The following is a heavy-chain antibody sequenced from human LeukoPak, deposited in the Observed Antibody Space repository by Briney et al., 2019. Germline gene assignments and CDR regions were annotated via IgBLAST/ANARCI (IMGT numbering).Heavy chain of an antibody. CDR2: INPSGGST. CDR3: ARDFYGSGSYYPYFDY. V-gene: IGHV1-46*01. J-gene: IGHJ4*02. Sequence: ASVKVSCKASGYTFTSYYMHWVRQAPGQGLEWMGIINPSGGSTNYAQKLQGRVTMTTDTSTSTAYMELRSMRSDDTAVYYCARDFYGSGSYYPYFDYWGQGTLVTVSS. D-gene: IGHD3-10*01. CDR1: GYTFTSYY.